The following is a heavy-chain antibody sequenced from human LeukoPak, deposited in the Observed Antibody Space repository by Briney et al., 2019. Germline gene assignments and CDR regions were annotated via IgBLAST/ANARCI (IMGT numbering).Heavy chain of an antibody. Sequence: GRSLRLSCAASGFTFSSYAMHWVRQAPGKGLEWVAVVSYDGSNKYYADSVKGRFTISRDNSKNTLYLQMNSLRAEDTAVYYCARVSALKNYDFWSGNFDYWGQGTLVTVSS. D-gene: IGHD3-3*01. V-gene: IGHV3-30*01. CDR2: VSYDGSNK. J-gene: IGHJ4*02. CDR3: ARVSALKNYDFWSGNFDY. CDR1: GFTFSSYA.